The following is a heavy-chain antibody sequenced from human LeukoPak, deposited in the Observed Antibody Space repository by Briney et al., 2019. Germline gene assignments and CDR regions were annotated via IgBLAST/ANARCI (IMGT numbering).Heavy chain of an antibody. Sequence: GGSLRLSCAASGFIFSSYNMNWVRQAPGKGLEWVSSISSSGSTIYYADSVKGRFTISRDNAKNSLYLQMNSLRAEDTAVYYCARATQRTTMVRGVTWFDPWGQGTLVTVSS. J-gene: IGHJ5*02. CDR2: ISSSGSTI. D-gene: IGHD3-10*01. CDR1: GFIFSSYN. V-gene: IGHV3-48*04. CDR3: ARATQRTTMVRGVTWFDP.